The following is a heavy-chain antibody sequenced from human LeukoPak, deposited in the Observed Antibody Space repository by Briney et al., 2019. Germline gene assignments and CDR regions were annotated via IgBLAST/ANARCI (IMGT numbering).Heavy chain of an antibody. D-gene: IGHD5-18*01. CDR3: AVPQDTAMDHFDY. V-gene: IGHV1-69*06. J-gene: IGHJ4*02. CDR1: GGTFSSYA. Sequence: GASVKVSCKASGGTFSSYAISWVRQAPGRGLEWMGGIIPIFGTANYAQKFQGRVTITADKSTSTAYMELSSLRSEDTAVYYCAVPQDTAMDHFDYWGQGTLVTVSS. CDR2: IIPIFGTA.